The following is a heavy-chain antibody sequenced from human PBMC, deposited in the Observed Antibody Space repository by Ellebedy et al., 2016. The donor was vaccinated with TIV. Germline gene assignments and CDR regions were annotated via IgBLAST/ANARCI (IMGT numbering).Heavy chain of an antibody. CDR3: ARVENYGLNWFDP. CDR1: GFTFSSYS. Sequence: GESLKISXAASGFTFSSYSMNWVRQAPGKGLEWVSYISSSSSTIYYADSVKGRFTISRDNAKNSLYLQMNSLRDEDTAVYYCARVENYGLNWFDPWGQGTLVTVSS. D-gene: IGHD3-16*01. CDR2: ISSSSSTI. J-gene: IGHJ5*02. V-gene: IGHV3-48*02.